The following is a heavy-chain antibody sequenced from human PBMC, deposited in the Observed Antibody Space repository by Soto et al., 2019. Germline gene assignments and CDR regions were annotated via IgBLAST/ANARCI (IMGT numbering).Heavy chain of an antibody. D-gene: IGHD5-12*01. CDR1: GYTFTSYG. V-gene: IGHV1-18*01. J-gene: IGHJ6*02. Sequence: ASVKVSCKASGYTFTSYGISWVRQAPGQGLEWMGWISAYNGNTNYAHKLQGRVTMTTDTSTSTAYMELRSLRSDDTAVYYCARDHGGGYNTNYYYYGMDVWGQGTTVTVSS. CDR3: ARDHGGGYNTNYYYYGMDV. CDR2: ISAYNGNT.